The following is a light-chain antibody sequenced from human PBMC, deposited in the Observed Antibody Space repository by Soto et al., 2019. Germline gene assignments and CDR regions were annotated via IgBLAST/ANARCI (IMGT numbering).Light chain of an antibody. CDR3: QQYGSSPT. V-gene: IGKV3D-20*01. CDR2: DAS. Sequence: EIVLTQSPATLSLSPGERATLSCGASQSVSSSYLAWYQQKPGLVPRLLIYDASSRATGIPDRFSGSGSGTDFTLTISRLEPEDFAVYYCQQYGSSPTFGQGTKVDIK. J-gene: IGKJ1*01. CDR1: QSVSSSY.